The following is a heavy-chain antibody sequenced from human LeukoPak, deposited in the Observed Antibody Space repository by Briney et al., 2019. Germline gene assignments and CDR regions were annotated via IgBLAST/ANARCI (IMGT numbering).Heavy chain of an antibody. CDR2: IRYDGSDK. D-gene: IGHD3-22*01. V-gene: IGHV3-30*02. CDR1: GFIFSNFG. Sequence: GGSLRLSCKASGFIFSNFGMHWVRQAPGRGLEWVALIRYDGSDKYYADSVKARFTISRDNSRNTLYLQMNSLRAEDTAVYYCAKTLYYYDSSGYYYFDYWGQGTLVTVSS. J-gene: IGHJ4*02. CDR3: AKTLYYYDSSGYYYFDY.